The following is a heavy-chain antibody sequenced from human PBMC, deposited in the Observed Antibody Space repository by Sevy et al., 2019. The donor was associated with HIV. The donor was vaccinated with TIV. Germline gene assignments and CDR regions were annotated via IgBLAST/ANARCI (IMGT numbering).Heavy chain of an antibody. V-gene: IGHV3-30*04. CDR3: AREPPPVVVAATSFDY. D-gene: IGHD2-15*01. Sequence: GGSLRLSCAASGFTFSSYAMHWVRQAPGKGLEWVAVISYDGSNKYYADSVKGRFTISRDNSKNTLYLQMNSLRAEDKAVYYCAREPPPVVVAATSFDYWGQGTLVTVS. J-gene: IGHJ4*02. CDR1: GFTFSSYA. CDR2: ISYDGSNK.